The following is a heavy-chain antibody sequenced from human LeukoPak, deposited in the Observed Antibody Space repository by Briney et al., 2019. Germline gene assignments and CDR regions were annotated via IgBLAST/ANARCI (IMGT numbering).Heavy chain of an antibody. CDR1: GFTFSSYE. J-gene: IGHJ4*02. CDR3: ASRRAVTFDY. Sequence: GGSLRLSCAASGFTFSSYEMNWVRQAPGKGLEGVSYISSSGSTIYYADSVKGRFTISRDNAKNSLYLQMNSLRAEDTAVYYCASRRAVTFDYWGQGTLVTVSS. V-gene: IGHV3-48*03. D-gene: IGHD6-19*01. CDR2: ISSSGSTI.